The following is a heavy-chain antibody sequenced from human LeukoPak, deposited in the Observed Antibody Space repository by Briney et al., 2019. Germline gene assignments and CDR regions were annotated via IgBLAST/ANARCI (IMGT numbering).Heavy chain of an antibody. D-gene: IGHD3-22*01. J-gene: IGHJ3*02. V-gene: IGHV4-61*01. CDR1: GGSVSSGSYY. Sequence: SETLSLTCTVSGGSVSSGSYYWSWIRQPPGKGLEWIGYIYNSGSTKYNPSLKSRVIISVDTSKNQFSLKLSSVTAADTAVYYCAQGSSGYYPADNDAFDIWGQGTMVTVSS. CDR3: AQGSSGYYPADNDAFDI. CDR2: IYNSGST.